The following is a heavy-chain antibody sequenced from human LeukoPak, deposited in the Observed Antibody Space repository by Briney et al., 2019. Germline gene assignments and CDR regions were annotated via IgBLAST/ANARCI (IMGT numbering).Heavy chain of an antibody. D-gene: IGHD1-26*01. CDR2: VNAGNGDT. V-gene: IGHV1-3*01. J-gene: IGHJ4*02. CDR3: ARGRWVGTTQAYYLDF. CDR1: GYGFMNYA. Sequence: EASVKVSCKTSGYGFMNYAVQWVRQAPGERLEWMGWVNAGNGDTIYSPEFQGRVTIARDTSASTVYTELSSLTSADTATYYCARGRWVGTTQAYYLDFWGQGTLVTVSS.